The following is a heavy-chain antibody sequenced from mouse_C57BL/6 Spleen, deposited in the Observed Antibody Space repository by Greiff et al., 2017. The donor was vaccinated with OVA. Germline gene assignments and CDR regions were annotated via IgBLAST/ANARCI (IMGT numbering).Heavy chain of an antibody. V-gene: IGHV1-61*01. Sequence: QVQLQQPGAELVRPGSSVKLSCKASGYTFTSYWMDWVKQRPGQGLEWIGNIYPSDSETHYNQKFKDKATLTVDKSSNTAYMQLSSLTSEDSAVYYCARGTGTRRFAYWGQGTLVTVSA. J-gene: IGHJ3*01. CDR1: GYTFTSYW. CDR2: IYPSDSET. D-gene: IGHD4-1*01. CDR3: ARGTGTRRFAY.